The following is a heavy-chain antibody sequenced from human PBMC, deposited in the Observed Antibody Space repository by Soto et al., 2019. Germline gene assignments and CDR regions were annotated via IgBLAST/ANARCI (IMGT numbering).Heavy chain of an antibody. Sequence: SQTLSLTCAISGDSVSSNSAAWNWTRQSPSRGLEWLGRTYYRSKWYNDYAVSVKSRITINPDTSKNQFSLQLNSVTPEDTAVYYCAKTPGDYYDSSGYCWGKGTLVTVSS. D-gene: IGHD3-22*01. J-gene: IGHJ4*02. CDR3: AKTPGDYYDSSGYC. V-gene: IGHV6-1*01. CDR2: TYYRSKWYN. CDR1: GDSVSSNSAA.